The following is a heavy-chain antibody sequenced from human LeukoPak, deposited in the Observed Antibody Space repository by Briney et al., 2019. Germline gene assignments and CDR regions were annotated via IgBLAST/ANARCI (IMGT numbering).Heavy chain of an antibody. Sequence: GGSLRLSCAASGFTFSSYAMHWVRQAPGKGLEWVAVISYDGSNKYYADSVKGRFTISRDNSKNTLYLQMNSLRAEDTAVYYCARGVAPVGAFDIWGQGTMVTVSS. V-gene: IGHV3-30-3*01. D-gene: IGHD2-15*01. J-gene: IGHJ3*02. CDR1: GFTFSSYA. CDR2: ISYDGSNK. CDR3: ARGVAPVGAFDI.